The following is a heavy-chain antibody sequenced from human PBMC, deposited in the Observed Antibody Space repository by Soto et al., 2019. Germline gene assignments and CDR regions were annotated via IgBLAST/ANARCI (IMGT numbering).Heavy chain of an antibody. Sequence: VQLVESGGGLVKPGGSLRLSCAASGFTFSSYSMNWVRQAPGKGLEWVSSISSSSSYIYYADSVKGRFTISRDNAKNSLYLQMNSLRAEDTAVYYCARDGPVYSSGWGPRNYYYYYGMDVWGHGTTVTVSS. J-gene: IGHJ6*02. CDR1: GFTFSSYS. CDR2: ISSSSSYI. V-gene: IGHV3-21*01. D-gene: IGHD6-19*01. CDR3: ARDGPVYSSGWGPRNYYYYYGMDV.